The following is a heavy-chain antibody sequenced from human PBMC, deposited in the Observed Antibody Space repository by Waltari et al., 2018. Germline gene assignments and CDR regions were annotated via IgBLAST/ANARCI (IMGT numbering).Heavy chain of an antibody. CDR3: ARRVVTASYYYYGMDV. Sequence: QVQLVQSGAEVTKPGSSVTVSCKASGGTFSRYAISWVRPAPEQGIEWMGRISPIFGKANYAQKLQGRVTITADESTSTAYMELSSLRSEDTAVYYCARRVVTASYYYYGMDVWGQGTTVTVSS. J-gene: IGHJ6*02. CDR1: GGTFSRYA. D-gene: IGHD2-21*02. V-gene: IGHV1-69*15. CDR2: ISPIFGKA.